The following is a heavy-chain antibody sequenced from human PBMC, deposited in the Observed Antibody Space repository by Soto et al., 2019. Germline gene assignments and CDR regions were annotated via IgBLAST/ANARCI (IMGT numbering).Heavy chain of an antibody. Sequence: QVQLQQWGAGLLKPSETLSLTCAVYGGSFSGYYWSWIRQPPGKGLEWIGEINHSGSTNYNPSPTSRVTISVDTSKTQFSLKLSSVTAADTAVYYCARVRIMRYYYGSGSYANGMDVWGQGTTVTVSS. CDR3: ARVRIMRYYYGSGSYANGMDV. CDR1: GGSFSGYY. J-gene: IGHJ6*02. D-gene: IGHD3-10*01. CDR2: INHSGST. V-gene: IGHV4-34*01.